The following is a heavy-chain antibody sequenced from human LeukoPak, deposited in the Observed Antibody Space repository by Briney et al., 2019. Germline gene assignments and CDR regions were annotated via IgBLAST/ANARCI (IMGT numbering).Heavy chain of an antibody. CDR1: GGSISSYY. CDR2: IYYSGST. V-gene: IGHV4-59*01. Sequence: PSETLSLTCTVSGGSISSYYWSWIRQPPGKGLEWIGYIYYSGSTNYNPSLKSRVTISVDTSENQFSLKLSSVTAADTAVYYCARVWSGYDYYYYYGMDVWGQGTTVTVSS. D-gene: IGHD5-12*01. CDR3: ARVWSGYDYYYYYGMDV. J-gene: IGHJ6*02.